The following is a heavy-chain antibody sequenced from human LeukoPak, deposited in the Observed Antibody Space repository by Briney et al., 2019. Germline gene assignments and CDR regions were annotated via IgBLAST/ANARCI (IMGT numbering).Heavy chain of an antibody. CDR1: GITFSSYA. Sequence: PGGSLRLSCAASGITFSSYAMNWVRQAPGKGLEWVSGISGSGGGTYYADSVKGRFTISRDNSKNTLYLQMNSLRAEDTAVYYCAKDRSAARVGATPTYYFDYWGQGTLVTVSS. CDR2: ISGSGGGT. J-gene: IGHJ4*02. V-gene: IGHV3-23*01. CDR3: AKDRSAARVGATPTYYFDY. D-gene: IGHD1-26*01.